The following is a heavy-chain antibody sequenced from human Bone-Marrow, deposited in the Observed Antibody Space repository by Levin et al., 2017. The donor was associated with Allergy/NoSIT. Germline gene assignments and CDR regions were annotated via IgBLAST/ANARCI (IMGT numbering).Heavy chain of an antibody. D-gene: IGHD3-16*02. CDR3: VREQVVLVIEMEDSYFDL. CDR1: GFTFSDYY. CDR2: ISASGTTK. J-gene: IGHJ2*01. V-gene: IGHV3-11*01. Sequence: GESLKISCAASGFTFSDYYMGWIRQTPGKGLEWVAEISASGTTKNYADSVKGRFTISRDNAKNSVFLHMSSLRPEDAAIYYCVREQVVLVIEMEDSYFDLWGRGALVTVSS.